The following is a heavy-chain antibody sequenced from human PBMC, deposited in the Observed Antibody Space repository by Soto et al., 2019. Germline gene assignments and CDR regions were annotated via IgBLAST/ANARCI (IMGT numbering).Heavy chain of an antibody. CDR1: GFTFSTYS. J-gene: IGHJ4*02. CDR3: ARVNEYPIDY. CDR2: IGGSGTTM. Sequence: EVHLVESGGGLLQPGGSLRLSCAASGFTFSTYSMNWVRQAPGKGLEWVAYIGGSGTTMSYADSVKGRFTISRDNAKNSLYLQMNSLSAEDTAVYYCARVNEYPIDYWGQGTLVTVSS. D-gene: IGHD2-2*01. V-gene: IGHV3-48*01.